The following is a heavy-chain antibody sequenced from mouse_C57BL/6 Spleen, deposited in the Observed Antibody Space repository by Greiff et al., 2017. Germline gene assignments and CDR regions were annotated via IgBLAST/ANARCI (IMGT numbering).Heavy chain of an antibody. CDR3: TRSVDYYGSSPSYYAMDY. CDR2: IYPGNSDT. Sequence: EVKLVESGTVLARPGASVKMSCKTSGYTFTSYWMHWVKQRPGQGLEWIGAIYPGNSDTSYNQKFKGKAKLTAVTSASTAYMELSSLTNEDSAVYYCTRSVDYYGSSPSYYAMDYWGQGTSVTVSS. CDR1: GYTFTSYW. V-gene: IGHV1-5*01. J-gene: IGHJ4*01. D-gene: IGHD1-1*01.